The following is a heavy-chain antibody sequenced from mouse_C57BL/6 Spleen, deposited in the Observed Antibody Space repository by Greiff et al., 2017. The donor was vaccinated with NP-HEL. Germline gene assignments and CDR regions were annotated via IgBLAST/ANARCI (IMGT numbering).Heavy chain of an antibody. D-gene: IGHD1-1*01. V-gene: IGHV5-17*01. Sequence: EVKLVESGGGLVKPGGSLKLSCAASGFTFSDYGMHWVRQAPEKGLKWVAYISSGSSTIYYADTVKGRFTISRDNAKNTLFLQMTSLRSEDTAMYYCARRVVAEYYFDYWGQGTTLTVSS. CDR2: ISSGSSTI. CDR3: ARRVVAEYYFDY. CDR1: GFTFSDYG. J-gene: IGHJ2*01.